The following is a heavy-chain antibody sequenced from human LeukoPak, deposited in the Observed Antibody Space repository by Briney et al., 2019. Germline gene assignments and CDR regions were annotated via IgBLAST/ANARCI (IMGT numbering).Heavy chain of an antibody. D-gene: IGHD2-15*01. CDR2: ISGYNGKT. V-gene: IGHV1-18*01. J-gene: IGHJ4*02. Sequence: ASVKVSCKASGYTFTNYGISWVRQAPGQGLEWMSWISGYNGKTNYALKLRGRVTMTTGTSTSTAYMELRSLRADDTAVYYCARDEKKYCSGGTCPAYFDYWGQGTLVTVSS. CDR3: ARDEKKYCSGGTCPAYFDY. CDR1: GYTFTNYG.